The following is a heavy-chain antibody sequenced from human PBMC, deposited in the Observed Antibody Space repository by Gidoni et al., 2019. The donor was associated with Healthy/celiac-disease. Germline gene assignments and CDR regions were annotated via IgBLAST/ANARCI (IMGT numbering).Heavy chain of an antibody. Sequence: SYGMHWVRQAPGKGLEWVAVIWYDGSNKYNADTVKGRFTISRDNSKNTLYLQMNSLRAEDTAVYYCARGRVVGADYFDYWGQGTLVTVSS. CDR2: IWYDGSNK. J-gene: IGHJ4*02. CDR1: SYG. V-gene: IGHV3-33*01. D-gene: IGHD1-26*01. CDR3: ARGRVVGADYFDY.